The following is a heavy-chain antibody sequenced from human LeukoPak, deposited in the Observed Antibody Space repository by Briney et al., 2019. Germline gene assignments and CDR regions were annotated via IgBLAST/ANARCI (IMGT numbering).Heavy chain of an antibody. Sequence: PGGSLRLSCAASGFTFSSYGMHWVRQAPGKGLEWVAVISYDGSNKYYADSVKGRFTISRNNSKNTLYLQMNSLTAEDTAVYYCARDVLMLEIYSYHHGMDVWGQGTTVTVSS. V-gene: IGHV3-30*03. CDR1: GFTFSSYG. J-gene: IGHJ6*02. CDR2: ISYDGSNK. D-gene: IGHD3-16*01. CDR3: ARDVLMLEIYSYHHGMDV.